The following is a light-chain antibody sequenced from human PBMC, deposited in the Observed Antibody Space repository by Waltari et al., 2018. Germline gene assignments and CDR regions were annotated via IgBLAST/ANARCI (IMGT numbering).Light chain of an antibody. CDR3: QAWDSSPV. CDR2: QDS. J-gene: IGLJ1*01. Sequence: SPGQTASITCSGDKLGNKYVCWYQQKPGQSPVLVIYQDSKRPSGIPERFSGSNSGNTATLTISGTQAMDEADYYCQAWDSSPVFGTGTKVTVL. CDR1: KLGNKY. V-gene: IGLV3-1*01.